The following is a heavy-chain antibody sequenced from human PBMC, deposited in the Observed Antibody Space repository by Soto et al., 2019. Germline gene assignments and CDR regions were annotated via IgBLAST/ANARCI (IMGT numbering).Heavy chain of an antibody. CDR1: GASFSGFY. Sequence: SETLSLTCTVSGASFSGFYWSWIRKSAGKGLEWIGRIYATGTTDYNPSLKSRVMMSVDTSKKQFSLKLRSVTAADTAVYYCVRDGTKTLRDWFDPWGQGISVTVSS. CDR3: VRDGTKTLRDWFDP. CDR2: IYATGTT. D-gene: IGHD1-1*01. J-gene: IGHJ5*02. V-gene: IGHV4-4*07.